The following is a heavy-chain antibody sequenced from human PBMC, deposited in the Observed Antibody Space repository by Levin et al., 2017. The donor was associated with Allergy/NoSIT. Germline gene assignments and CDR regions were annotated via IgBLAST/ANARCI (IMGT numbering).Heavy chain of an antibody. CDR3: ATTRGYCGGDCFYFDY. J-gene: IGHJ4*02. CDR2: INSDGSST. CDR1: GFTFSSYW. D-gene: IGHD2-21*02. Sequence: QSGGSLRLSCAASGFTFSSYWMHWVRQAPGKGLVWVSRINSDGSSTSYADSVKGRFTISRDNAKNTLYLQMNSLRAEDTAVYYCATTRGYCGGDCFYFDYWGQGTLVTVSS. V-gene: IGHV3-74*01.